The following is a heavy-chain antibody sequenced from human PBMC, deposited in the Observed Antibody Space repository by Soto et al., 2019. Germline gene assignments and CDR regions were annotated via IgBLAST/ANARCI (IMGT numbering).Heavy chain of an antibody. CDR1: GGSISSGGYS. CDR3: ARLVGATGYFDY. Sequence: SETLSLTCAVSGGSISSGGYSWSWIRQPPGKGLEWIGYIYHSGSTYYNPSLKSRVTISVDRSKNQFSLKLSSVTAADTAVYYCARLVGATGYFDYWGQGTLVTVSS. V-gene: IGHV4-30-2*01. J-gene: IGHJ4*02. D-gene: IGHD1-26*01. CDR2: IYHSGST.